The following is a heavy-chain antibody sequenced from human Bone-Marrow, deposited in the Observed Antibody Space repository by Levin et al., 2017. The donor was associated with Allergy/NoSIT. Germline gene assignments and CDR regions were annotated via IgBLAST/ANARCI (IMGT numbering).Heavy chain of an antibody. J-gene: IGHJ4*02. Sequence: ASVKVSCKASGYTFSDYSIHWVRQAPGQGLEWLGRIHPDIGSINYIQKFQGRVSMTWDTSINTAYLRLTGLTSDDTATYFCARIHSRRPNVGWAPSYWGQGTLVTVSS. CDR3: ARIHSRRPNVGWAPSY. V-gene: IGHV1-2*06. D-gene: IGHD1-26*01. CDR1: GYTFSDYS. CDR2: IHPDIGSI.